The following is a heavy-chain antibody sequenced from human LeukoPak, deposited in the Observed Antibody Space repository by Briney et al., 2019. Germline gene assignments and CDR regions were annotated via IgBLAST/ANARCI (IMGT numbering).Heavy chain of an antibody. V-gene: IGHV1-18*01. J-gene: IGHJ6*03. CDR1: GYTFTSYG. Sequence: EASVKVSCKASGYTFTSYGISWVRQAPGQGLEWMGWISAYNGNTNYAQKLQGRVTMTTDTSTSTAYMELRSLRSDDTAVYYCARDLGGATGYYYYYYMDVWGKGTTVTVSS. CDR3: ARDLGGATGYYYYYYMDV. CDR2: ISAYNGNT. D-gene: IGHD1-26*01.